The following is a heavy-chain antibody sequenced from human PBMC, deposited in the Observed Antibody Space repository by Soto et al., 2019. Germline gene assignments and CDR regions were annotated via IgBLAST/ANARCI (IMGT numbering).Heavy chain of an antibody. CDR2: ISTHNGNT. Sequence: ASVKVSCKASVFTSSGISWVRQAPGQRLEWMGWISTHNGNTIYAQKFQGRVIMTMDISTTTVYMELRSLRPDDTAAYLCAREGILGLFDAYDLWGQGAMVTVSS. V-gene: IGHV1-18*04. J-gene: IGHJ3*01. D-gene: IGHD3-3*01. CDR3: AREGILGLFDAYDL. CDR1: VFTSSG.